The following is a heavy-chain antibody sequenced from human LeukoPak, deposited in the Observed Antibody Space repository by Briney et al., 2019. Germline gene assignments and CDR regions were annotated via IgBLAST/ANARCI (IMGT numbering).Heavy chain of an antibody. D-gene: IGHD6-19*01. Sequence: GRSLRLSCAASGFTFSSYAMHGVRQAPGKGREGVSVISYDGSNKYYAESVKRRFTISRDNSKHTLCLQMNSLRAEDTAVYYCGRDQVAWGSGWYLIDYWGQGTLVTVSS. CDR3: GRDQVAWGSGWYLIDY. J-gene: IGHJ4*02. CDR1: GFTFSSYA. V-gene: IGHV3-30*04. CDR2: ISYDGSNK.